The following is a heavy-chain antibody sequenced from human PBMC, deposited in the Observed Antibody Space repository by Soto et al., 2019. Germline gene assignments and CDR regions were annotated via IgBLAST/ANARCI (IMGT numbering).Heavy chain of an antibody. CDR2: ISVHNGNT. D-gene: IGHD1-1*01. V-gene: IGHV1-18*01. CDR1: GYGFTTYG. J-gene: IGHJ4*02. CDR3: ARGRYGDY. Sequence: QIHLVQSGAEVKKPGASVKVSCKGSGYGFTTYGITWVRQAPGQGLEWMAWISVHNGNTNYAQKLQGRVTVTRDTSTSTAYMELRSLRSDDTAVYYCARGRYGDYWGQGALVTVSS.